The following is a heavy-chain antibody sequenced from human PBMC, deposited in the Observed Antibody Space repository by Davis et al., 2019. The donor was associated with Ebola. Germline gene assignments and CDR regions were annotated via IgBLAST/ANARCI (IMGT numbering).Heavy chain of an antibody. D-gene: IGHD6-13*01. CDR2: ISSSSSYI. CDR1: GFTFNSYA. CDR3: ARGVAAAGRVTLTF. J-gene: IGHJ4*02. V-gene: IGHV3-21*01. Sequence: GESLKISCAASGFTFNSYAMHWVRQAPGKGLEWVSSISSSSSYIYYADSVKGRFTISRDNAKNSLYLQMNSLRAEDTAVYYCARGVAAAGRVTLTFWGQGTLVTVSS.